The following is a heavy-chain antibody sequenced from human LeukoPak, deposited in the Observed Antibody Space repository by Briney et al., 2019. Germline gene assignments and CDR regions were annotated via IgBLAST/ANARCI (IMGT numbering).Heavy chain of an antibody. Sequence: SVKVSCKASGGTFSSYAISWVRQAPGQGLEWMGGIIPIFGTASYAQKFQGRVTITTDESTSTAYMELSSLRSEDTAVYYCARDSDGLQGAFDIWGQGTMVTVSS. CDR2: IIPIFGTA. CDR1: GGTFSSYA. CDR3: ARDSDGLQGAFDI. J-gene: IGHJ3*02. D-gene: IGHD4-11*01. V-gene: IGHV1-69*05.